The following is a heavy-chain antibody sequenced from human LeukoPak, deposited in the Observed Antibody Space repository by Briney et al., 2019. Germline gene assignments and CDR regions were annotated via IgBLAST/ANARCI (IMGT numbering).Heavy chain of an antibody. CDR2: IYYSESN. V-gene: IGHV4-39*01. D-gene: IGHD3-3*01. Sequence: SETLSLTCTVSGGSNSSSSYHWARIPQPPGKGLGGIGRIYYSESNYYHPSPKSRVTISVDTSKNQFSLKRSSVTAADTAVYYCARLQTYYDVWSGYPHYYYYGMDVWGQGTTVTVSS. CDR3: ARLQTYYDVWSGYPHYYYYGMDV. CDR1: GGSNSSSSYH. J-gene: IGHJ6*02.